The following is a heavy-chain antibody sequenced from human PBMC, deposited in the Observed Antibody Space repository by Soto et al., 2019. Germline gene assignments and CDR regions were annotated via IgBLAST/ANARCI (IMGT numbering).Heavy chain of an antibody. CDR2: IYSRDSDT. V-gene: IGHV5-51*01. Sequence: GESLKISCKGSGYRFTNFWIGWVRQRPGKGLEWMGIIYSRDSDTRYSPSFQGQVTISVDSSISTAYLQWSSLKASDTAIYYCARDPYKHNDGDFDFWGQGTLVTVSS. J-gene: IGHJ4*02. CDR3: ARDPYKHNDGDFDF. D-gene: IGHD1-1*01. CDR1: GYRFTNFW.